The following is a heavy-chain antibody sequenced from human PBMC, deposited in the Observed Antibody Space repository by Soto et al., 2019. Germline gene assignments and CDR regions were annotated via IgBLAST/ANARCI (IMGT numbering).Heavy chain of an antibody. J-gene: IGHJ5*02. CDR3: ARGIKYGAYSRWFDP. CDR1: GYTFTSYY. D-gene: IGHD4-17*01. CDR2: MNPNSGNT. V-gene: IGHV1-8*01. Sequence: ASVKVSCKASGYTFTSYYINWVRQATGQGLEYLGWMNPNSGNTAYVQKFQGRVTMTWDTSITTAYMELSSLRSEDTAVYFCARGIKYGAYSRWFDPWGQGTLVTSPQ.